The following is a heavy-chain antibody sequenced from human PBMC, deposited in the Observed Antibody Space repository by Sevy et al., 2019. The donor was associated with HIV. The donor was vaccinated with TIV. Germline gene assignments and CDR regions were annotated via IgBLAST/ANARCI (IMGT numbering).Heavy chain of an antibody. CDR1: GYTFSDYY. V-gene: IGHV1-2*02. CDR3: AREPVKAHWYFDP. CDR2: INLKSGVR. D-gene: IGHD4-17*01. J-gene: IGHJ2*01. Sequence: TFSASGYTFSDYYIHWLRQAPGQGLEWMGWINLKSGVRDFAQKFPGRFTMTRATSTGTAYMELSRLGSDDTAVYYWAREPVKAHWYFDPWGRGTLVTVSS.